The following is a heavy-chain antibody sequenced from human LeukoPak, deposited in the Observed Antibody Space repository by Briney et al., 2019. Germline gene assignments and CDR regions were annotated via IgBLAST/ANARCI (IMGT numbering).Heavy chain of an antibody. D-gene: IGHD3-3*01. J-gene: IGHJ6*03. Sequence: GASVKVSCKASGYTFTSYGISWVRQAPGQGREWMGWISAYNGNTNYAQKLQGRVTMTTDTSTSTAYMELRSLRSDDTAVYYCAREVSSDYYYYYYMDVWGKGTTVTVSS. CDR3: AREVSSDYYYYYYMDV. V-gene: IGHV1-18*01. CDR1: GYTFTSYG. CDR2: ISAYNGNT.